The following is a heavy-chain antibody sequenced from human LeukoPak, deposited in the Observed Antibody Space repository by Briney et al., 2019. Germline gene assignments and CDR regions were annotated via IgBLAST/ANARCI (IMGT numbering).Heavy chain of an antibody. V-gene: IGHV4-31*03. CDR3: AAGLEWLFNY. Sequence: SQTLSLTCTVSGGSISSGGYYWSWVRQHPGKGLEWIGYIYYSGSTYYNPSLKSGVTISVDTSKNQFSLKLSSVTAADTAVYYCAAGLEWLFNYWGHGTLVTVSS. CDR1: GGSISSGGYY. J-gene: IGHJ4*01. CDR2: IYYSGST. D-gene: IGHD3-3*01.